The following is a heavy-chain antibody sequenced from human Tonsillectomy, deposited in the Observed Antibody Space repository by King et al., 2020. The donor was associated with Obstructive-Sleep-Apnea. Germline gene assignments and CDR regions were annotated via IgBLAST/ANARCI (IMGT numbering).Heavy chain of an antibody. J-gene: IGHJ6*02. Sequence: QLVQSGAEVKKPGEALKISCKGSGYSFATQWIGWVRQMPGKGLEWMGIIFPADSDTRYSPSCQGQVTISADTSISTAYLQWSSLKASDTAMYYCARQISYYYGMDVWGQGTTVTVSS. V-gene: IGHV5-51*01. CDR3: ARQISYYYGMDV. CDR1: GYSFATQW. CDR2: IFPADSDT.